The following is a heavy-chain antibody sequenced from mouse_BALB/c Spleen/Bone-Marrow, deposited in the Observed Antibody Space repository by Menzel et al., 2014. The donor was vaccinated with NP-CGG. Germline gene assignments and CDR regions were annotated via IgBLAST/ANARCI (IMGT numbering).Heavy chain of an antibody. J-gene: IGHJ4*01. V-gene: IGHV2-6*02. Sequence: VQLQQSGPGLVAPSQSLSITCNVSGFSLTSYGIHWVRQPPGKGLEWLVVIWSDGSTTYNSSLKSRLNIRKDNSKSQVFLKVSSRQTDDTAMYYCARTGTYYAMEYWGQGTSVTVSS. CDR3: ARTGTYYAMEY. CDR1: GFSLTSYG. CDR2: IWSDGST. D-gene: IGHD4-1*01.